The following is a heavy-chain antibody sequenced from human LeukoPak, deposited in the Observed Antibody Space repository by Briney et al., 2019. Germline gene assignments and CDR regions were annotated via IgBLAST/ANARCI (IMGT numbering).Heavy chain of an antibody. J-gene: IGHJ3*02. CDR2: ISGSGGST. D-gene: IGHD3-22*01. V-gene: IGHV3-23*01. CDR1: GFTFSSYS. Sequence: GGSLRLSCAASGFTFSSYSMNWVRQAPGKGLEWVSAISGSGGSTYYADSVKGRFTISRDNSKNTLYLQMNSLRAEDTAVYYCAKIPMIVVVITTGAFDIWGQGTMVTVSS. CDR3: AKIPMIVVVITTGAFDI.